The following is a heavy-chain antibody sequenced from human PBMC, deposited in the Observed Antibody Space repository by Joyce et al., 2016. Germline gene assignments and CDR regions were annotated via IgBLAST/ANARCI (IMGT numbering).Heavy chain of an antibody. CDR2: IYNSGST. CDR3: ARTIFGVVITSHYGMDV. CDR1: GDSISSSNW. V-gene: IGHV4-4*02. J-gene: IGHJ6*02. D-gene: IGHD3-3*01. Sequence: QVHLQESGPGLLKPSGTLSLTCAVSGDSISSSNWWSWVRQPPGKGLEWIGEIYNSGSTNYNPSLKSRVTISVDKSNNQFSLRLISVTAADTAMYYCARTIFGVVITSHYGMDVWGQGTPVTVSS.